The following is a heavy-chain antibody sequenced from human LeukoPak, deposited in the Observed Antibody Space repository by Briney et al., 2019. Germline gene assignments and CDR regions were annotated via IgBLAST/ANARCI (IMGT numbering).Heavy chain of an antibody. J-gene: IGHJ5*02. V-gene: IGHV5-51*01. CDR2: IYPDDSDT. D-gene: IGHD3-16*01. CDR1: GYSFTTYW. CDR3: ARRWSLGGFDP. Sequence: GEFLKISCKTSGYSFTTYWIGWVRQMPGTGLEWVGAIYPDDSDTRYSPSFQGQVTISADKSISTAYLQWSSLKASDTAMYYCARRWSLGGFDPWGQGTLVTVSS.